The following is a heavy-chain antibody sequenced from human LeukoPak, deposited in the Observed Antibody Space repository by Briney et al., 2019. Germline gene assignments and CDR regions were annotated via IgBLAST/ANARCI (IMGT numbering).Heavy chain of an antibody. CDR1: GGSISSYY. CDR2: IYYSGST. V-gene: IGHV4-59*01. Sequence: SETLSLTCTVSGGSISSYYWSWIRQPPGKGLEWIGYIYYSGSTNYNPSLKSRVTISVDTSKNQFSLKLSSVTAADTAVYYCARDHTPFVSIARFDPWGQGTLVTVSS. CDR3: ARDHTPFVSIARFDP. J-gene: IGHJ5*02. D-gene: IGHD2-2*02.